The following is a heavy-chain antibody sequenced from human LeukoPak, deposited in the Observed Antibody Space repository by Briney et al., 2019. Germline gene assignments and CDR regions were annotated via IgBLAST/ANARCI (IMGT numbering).Heavy chain of an antibody. Sequence: SGTLSLTCAVSGGSISSSNWWSWVRQPPGKGLEWIGEIYHSGSTNYNPSLKSRVTISVDKSKNQFSLKLSSVTAADTAVYYCARTYYDILTGDVNLDYWGQGALVTVSS. CDR1: GGSISSSNW. D-gene: IGHD3-9*01. CDR2: IYHSGST. V-gene: IGHV4-4*02. J-gene: IGHJ4*02. CDR3: ARTYYDILTGDVNLDY.